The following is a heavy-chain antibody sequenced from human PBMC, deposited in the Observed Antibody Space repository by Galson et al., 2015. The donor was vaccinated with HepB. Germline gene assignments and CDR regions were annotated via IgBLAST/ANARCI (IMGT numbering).Heavy chain of an antibody. CDR3: AHSNYDILLGPHFDY. V-gene: IGHV2-5*02. Sequence: PALVKPTQTLTLTCTFSGFSLSTSGVGVGWIRQPPGKALEWLALIYWDDDKRYSPSLKSRLTITKDTSKNQVVLTMTNMDPVDTATYYCAHSNYDILLGPHFDYWGQGTLVAVSS. CDR2: IYWDDDK. D-gene: IGHD3-9*01. J-gene: IGHJ4*02. CDR1: GFSLSTSGVG.